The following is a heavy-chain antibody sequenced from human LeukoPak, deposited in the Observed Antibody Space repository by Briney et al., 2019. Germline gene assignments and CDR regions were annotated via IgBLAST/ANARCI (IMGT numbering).Heavy chain of an antibody. J-gene: IGHJ3*02. Sequence: GGSLRLSCAASGFSFSGYWMSWVRQAPGKGLEWVANIKPDGSEKYYVDSVKGRFTISRDNAKNSLYLQINSLRVEDTAIYYCAGCSSSKCNDAFDIWGQGTMVTVSS. V-gene: IGHV3-7*01. CDR1: GFSFSGYW. D-gene: IGHD2-2*01. CDR2: IKPDGSEK. CDR3: AGCSSSKCNDAFDI.